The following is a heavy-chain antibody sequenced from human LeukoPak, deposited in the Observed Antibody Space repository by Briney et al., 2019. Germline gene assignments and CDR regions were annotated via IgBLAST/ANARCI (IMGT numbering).Heavy chain of an antibody. CDR1: GYTFTGYY. V-gene: IGHV1-69*04. D-gene: IGHD2-2*01. Sequence: EASVKVSCKASGYTFTGYYMHWVRQAPGQGLEWMGRIIPILGIATYAQNFQGRVTITADKSTSTAYMELSSLRSEDTAVYYCARDLVVSCSSTSCSVAPSDFWGQGTLVTVFS. CDR3: ARDLVVSCSSTSCSVAPSDF. CDR2: IIPILGIA. J-gene: IGHJ4*02.